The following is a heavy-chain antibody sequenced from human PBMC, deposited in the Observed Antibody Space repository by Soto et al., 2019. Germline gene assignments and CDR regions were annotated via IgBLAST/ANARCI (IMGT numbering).Heavy chain of an antibody. D-gene: IGHD3-3*01. CDR2: IILIFGTA. V-gene: IGHV1-69*13. CDR1: GGTFSSYA. J-gene: IGHJ6*02. CDR3: YYDFWSGPRGGYYYGMDV. Sequence: GASVKVSCKASGGTFSSYAISWVRQAPGQGLEWMGGIILIFGTANYAQKFQGRVAITADESTSTAYMELSSLRSEDTAVYYCYYDFWSGPRGGYYYGMDVWGQGTTVTVSS.